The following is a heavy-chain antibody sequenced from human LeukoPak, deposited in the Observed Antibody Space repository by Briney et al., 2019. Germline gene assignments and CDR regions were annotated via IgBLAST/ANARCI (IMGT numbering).Heavy chain of an antibody. V-gene: IGHV4-34*01. CDR3: ARGSHGYYDSRDGFDM. Sequence: SETLSLTYAVYGGSFSGYYWSWIRQPPGKGLEWIGEINHSGSTNYDSSLKSRVTISVDTSKNQFSLKLTSVTAADTAVYYCARGSHGYYDSRDGFDMWGRGTMVTVSS. CDR1: GGSFSGYY. J-gene: IGHJ3*02. D-gene: IGHD3-22*01. CDR2: INHSGST.